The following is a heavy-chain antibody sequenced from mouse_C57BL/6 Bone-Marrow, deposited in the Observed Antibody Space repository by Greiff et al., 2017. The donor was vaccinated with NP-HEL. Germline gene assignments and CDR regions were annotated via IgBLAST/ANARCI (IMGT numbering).Heavy chain of an antibody. J-gene: IGHJ1*03. V-gene: IGHV1-72*01. CDR2: IDPNSGGT. CDR3: ARDDYGSRGWYFDV. D-gene: IGHD1-1*01. Sequence: VQLQQPGADLVKPGASVKLSCKASGYTFTSYWMHWVKQRPGRGLEWIGRIDPNSGGTKFNEKFKTKATLTVDKPSSTAYMQLSSLTSEDSAVYYCARDDYGSRGWYFDVWGTGTTVTVSS. CDR1: GYTFTSYW.